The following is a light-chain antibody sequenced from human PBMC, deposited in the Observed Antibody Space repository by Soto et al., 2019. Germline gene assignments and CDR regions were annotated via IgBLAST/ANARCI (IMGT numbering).Light chain of an antibody. CDR3: QTWGSGNVV. V-gene: IGLV4-69*01. J-gene: IGLJ2*01. Sequence: QLVLTQSPSASASLGASVKLTCTLSSGHSNYAIAWHQQQSEKGPRYLMKLNSDGSHSKGDGIPDRFSGSSSGAERYLTISSLQSEDEAEYYCQTWGSGNVVFGGGTKLTVL. CDR1: SGHSNYA. CDR2: LNSDGSH.